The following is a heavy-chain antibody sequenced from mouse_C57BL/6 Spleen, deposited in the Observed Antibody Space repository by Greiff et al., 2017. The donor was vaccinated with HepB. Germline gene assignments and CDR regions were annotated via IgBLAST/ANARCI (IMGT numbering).Heavy chain of an antibody. CDR3: ILSSPPFYFGG. J-gene: IGHJ2*01. Sequence: EVKVEESGGGLVQPGGSMKLSCAASGFTFSDAWMDWVRQSPGKGLEWVAEIRNKANNHATYYAESVKGRFTISRDACKSSVYLRMLSSRAEDTGIYCCILSSPPFYFGGWGQGTTLTVSS. V-gene: IGHV6-6*01. CDR1: GFTFSDAW. CDR2: IRNKANNHAT. D-gene: IGHD1-1*01.